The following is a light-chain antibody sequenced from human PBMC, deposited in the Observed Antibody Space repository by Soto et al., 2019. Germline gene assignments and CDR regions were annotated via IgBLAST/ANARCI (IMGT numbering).Light chain of an antibody. CDR3: QQYGSSLLT. V-gene: IGKV3D-20*01. J-gene: IGKJ4*01. CDR2: DAS. Sequence: EIVLTQSPATLSLSPGESATLSCGASQSVSSSYLAWYHQKPGLAPRLLIYDASSRATGIPDRFSGSGSGTDFSLTISRLEPEDFAVYYCQQYGSSLLTFGGGTKGEIK. CDR1: QSVSSSY.